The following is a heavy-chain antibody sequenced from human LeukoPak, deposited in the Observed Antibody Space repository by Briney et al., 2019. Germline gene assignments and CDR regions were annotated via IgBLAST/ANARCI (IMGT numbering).Heavy chain of an antibody. J-gene: IGHJ4*02. D-gene: IGHD2-15*01. CDR2: IYYSGST. CDR1: GGSISSGGYY. V-gene: IGHV4-31*03. Sequence: SETLSLTCTVSGGSISSGGYYWSWIRQHPGKGLEWIGYIYYSGSTYYNPSLKSRVTISVDTSKNQFSLKLSSVTAADTAVHYCASRYCSGGSCGGLDWGQGTLVTVSS. CDR3: ASRYCSGGSCGGLD.